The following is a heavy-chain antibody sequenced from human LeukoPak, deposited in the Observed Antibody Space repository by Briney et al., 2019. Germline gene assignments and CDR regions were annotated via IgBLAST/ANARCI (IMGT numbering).Heavy chain of an antibody. V-gene: IGHV4-4*07. CDR3: ARGVRGSGWQGAANWLDP. D-gene: IGHD6-19*01. CDR2: TYTSGST. Sequence: SETLSLTCTVSGGSISSYYWSWIRQPAGKGLEWIGRTYTSGSTNYNPSLKSRVTMSVDTSKNQFSLKLSSVTAADTAVYYCARGVRGSGWQGAANWLDPWGQGTLVTVSS. J-gene: IGHJ5*02. CDR1: GGSISSYY.